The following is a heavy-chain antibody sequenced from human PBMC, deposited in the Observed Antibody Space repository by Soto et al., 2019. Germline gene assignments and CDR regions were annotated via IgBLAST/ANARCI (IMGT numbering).Heavy chain of an antibody. CDR3: ARGDREDILVVVGARPGEYGIDI. V-gene: IGHV3-30*09. Sequence: GGSLRLSCAASGFTFRNHAMHWVRQAPGKGLECLAVIAYDGSNAFYRGSVKGRFAVSRDNSKNTLYPHMDSLRSEDTGVYYCARGDREDILVVVGARPGEYGIDIWGQGTTVTVSS. CDR1: GFTFRNHA. D-gene: IGHD2-15*01. J-gene: IGHJ6*02. CDR2: IAYDGSNA.